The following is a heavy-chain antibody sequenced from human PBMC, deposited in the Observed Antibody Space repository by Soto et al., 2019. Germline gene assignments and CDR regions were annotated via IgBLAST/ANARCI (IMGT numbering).Heavy chain of an antibody. CDR3: ARGRGTYYYDGMDV. CDR2: IIPIFGTA. D-gene: IGHD3-10*01. V-gene: IGHV1-69*13. Sequence: SVKVSCKASGGTFSSYASSWVRQAPGQGLEWMGGIIPIFGTANYAQKFQGRVTITADESTSTAYMELSILRSEDTAVYYFARGRGTYYYDGMDVWGQGTTVTVSS. CDR1: GGTFSSYA. J-gene: IGHJ6*02.